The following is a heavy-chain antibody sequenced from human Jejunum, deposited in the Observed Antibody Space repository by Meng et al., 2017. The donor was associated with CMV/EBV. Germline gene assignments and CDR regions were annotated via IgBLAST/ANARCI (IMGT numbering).Heavy chain of an antibody. CDR2: ISKSDGNT. D-gene: IGHD3-10*01. CDR3: ARVMRSGSPLDY. J-gene: IGHJ4*02. CDR1: GFTFSDNY. V-gene: IGHV3-11*06. Sequence: VVEFCGGLVKRGCSLRLSCAASGFTFSDNYKGRIRQAPGKGLQCVSYISKSDGNTNYAESVKGRFTVSRDNAKNSLYLQMNSLRAEDTAMYYCARVMRSGSPLDYWGQGTLVTVSS.